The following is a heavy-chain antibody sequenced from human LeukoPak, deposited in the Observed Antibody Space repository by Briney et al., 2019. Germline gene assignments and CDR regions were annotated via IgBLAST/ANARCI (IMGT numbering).Heavy chain of an antibody. Sequence: AGGSLRLSCAASGFTFDDYAMHWVRQAPGKGLEWVSGISWNSFTIGYADSVKGRFTISRDNAKNSLFLQMNSLRVEDTAVYYCVRDGRGYCGSTSCRPFDSWGRGTQVTVSS. CDR3: VRDGRGYCGSTSCRPFDS. D-gene: IGHD2-2*01. CDR2: ISWNSFTI. CDR1: GFTFDDYA. V-gene: IGHV3-9*01. J-gene: IGHJ4*02.